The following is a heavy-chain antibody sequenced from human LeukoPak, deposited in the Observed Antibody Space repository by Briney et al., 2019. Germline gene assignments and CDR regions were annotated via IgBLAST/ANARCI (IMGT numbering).Heavy chain of an antibody. V-gene: IGHV1-18*01. J-gene: IGHJ3*02. Sequence: ASVKVSCKSSGYAFTVHGISWVRQAPGQGLEWLGWISPYNGQTKFAQKFQGRVTLTIDTYRSIVYMEVKSLRSDDTAVYYCARDHTGETFLDAFDIWGQGTMVTVAS. CDR3: ARDHTGETFLDAFDI. CDR2: ISPYNGQT. D-gene: IGHD1-1*01. CDR1: GYAFTVHG.